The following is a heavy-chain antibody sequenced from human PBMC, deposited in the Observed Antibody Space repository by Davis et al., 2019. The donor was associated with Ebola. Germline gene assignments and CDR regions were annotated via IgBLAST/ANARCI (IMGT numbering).Heavy chain of an antibody. Sequence: PGGSLRLSCKGSGYSFTSYWISWVRQMPGKGLEWMGRIDPSDSYTNYSPSFQGHVTISADMSISTAYLQWSSLKASDTAMYYCASQTYYYYGMDVWGQGTTVTVSS. CDR1: GYSFTSYW. J-gene: IGHJ6*02. CDR3: ASQTYYYYGMDV. CDR2: IDPSDSYT. V-gene: IGHV5-10-1*01.